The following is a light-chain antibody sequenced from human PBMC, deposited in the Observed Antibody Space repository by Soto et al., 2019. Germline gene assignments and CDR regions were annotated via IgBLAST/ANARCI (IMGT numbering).Light chain of an antibody. J-gene: IGKJ1*01. CDR2: KAS. CDR1: QSISSW. CDR3: QQSYSTPRT. V-gene: IGKV1-5*03. Sequence: DIQMTQSPSTLSASVGDRVNITCRASQSISSWLAWYQQKPRKAPKLLIYKASTLKSGVPSRFSGSGSGTDFTLTISSLQPEDFATYYCQQSYSTPRTCGQGTKGAIK.